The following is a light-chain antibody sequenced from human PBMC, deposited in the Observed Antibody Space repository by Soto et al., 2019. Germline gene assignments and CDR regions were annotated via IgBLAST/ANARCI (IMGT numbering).Light chain of an antibody. V-gene: IGKV1-39*01. CDR1: QSISGY. Sequence: DIQMTQSPCSLSASVGDRVTITCRASQSISGYLNWYQQKPGKAPKLLIYAASSLQSGVPSRFSGSGSGTDFTLTISSLQPEDFATYYCQQSYSTSWTFGQGTKVDIK. J-gene: IGKJ1*01. CDR3: QQSYSTSWT. CDR2: AAS.